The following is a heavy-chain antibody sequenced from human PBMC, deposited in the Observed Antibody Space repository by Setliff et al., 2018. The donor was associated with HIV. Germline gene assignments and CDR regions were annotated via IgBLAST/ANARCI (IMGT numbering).Heavy chain of an antibody. J-gene: IGHJ4*02. CDR2: ISYDGGSK. Sequence: GGSLRLSCAGSGYSFRTYAMSWVRQAPGKGLEWVSFISYDGGSKYYADSVKGRFTISRDNSKNTLYLQMNSLRVEDTAIYYCARAWAMQQLVPAYWGQGTLVTVSS. D-gene: IGHD6-6*01. V-gene: IGHV3-30*04. CDR1: GYSFRTYA. CDR3: ARAWAMQQLVPAY.